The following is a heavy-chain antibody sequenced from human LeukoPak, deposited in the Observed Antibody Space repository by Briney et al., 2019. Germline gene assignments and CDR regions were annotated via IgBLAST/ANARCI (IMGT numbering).Heavy chain of an antibody. CDR1: GGTFISYA. D-gene: IGHD6-6*01. J-gene: IGHJ4*02. Sequence: SVKVSCKASGGTFISYAISWVRQAPGQGLEWMGGIIPIFGTANYAQKFQGRVTITADESTSTAYMELSSLRSEDTAVYYCARAYSSSPWISWYYFDYWGQGTLDTVSS. V-gene: IGHV1-69*13. CDR2: IIPIFGTA. CDR3: ARAYSSSPWISWYYFDY.